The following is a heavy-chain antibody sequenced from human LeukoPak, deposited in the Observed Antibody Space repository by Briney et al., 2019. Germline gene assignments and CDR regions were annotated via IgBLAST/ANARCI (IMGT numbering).Heavy chain of an antibody. CDR1: GFTFSNWA. D-gene: IGHD4-23*01. J-gene: IGHJ4*02. CDR3: AKDPLGRYGGYL. V-gene: IGHV3-23*01. Sequence: GGSLRLSCAASGFTFSNWAMSWVRQVPGKGLEWVSGFTRNDETTSYADSVKGRFTISRDNSKNTLYLQMNSLRAEDTALYYCAKDPLGRYGGYLGGQGTLVIVSS. CDR2: FTRNDETT.